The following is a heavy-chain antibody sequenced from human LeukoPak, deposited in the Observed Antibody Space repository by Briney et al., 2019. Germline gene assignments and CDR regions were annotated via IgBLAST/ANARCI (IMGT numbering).Heavy chain of an antibody. CDR1: GGTFSSYA. CDR3: AIVREDLYDYVWSH. V-gene: IGHV1-69*05. J-gene: IGHJ4*02. Sequence: VASVKVSCKASGGTFSSYAISWVRQAPGQGLEWMGRIIPIFGTANYAQKFQGRVTITTDESTSTAYMELSSLRSEDTAVYYCAIVREDLYDYVWSHWGQGTLVTVSS. D-gene: IGHD3-16*01. CDR2: IIPIFGTA.